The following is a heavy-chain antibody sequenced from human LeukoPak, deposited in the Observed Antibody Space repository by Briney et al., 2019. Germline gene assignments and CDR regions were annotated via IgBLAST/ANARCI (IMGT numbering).Heavy chain of an antibody. Sequence: SETLSLTCTVSGGSISSCYWSWIRQPPGKGLEWIGYIYYSGSTNYNPSLKSRVTISVDTSKNQFSLKLSSVTAADTAVYYCARGIEGDYAITYYFDYWGQGTLVTVSS. J-gene: IGHJ4*02. D-gene: IGHD4-17*01. V-gene: IGHV4-59*01. CDR3: ARGIEGDYAITYYFDY. CDR1: GGSISSCY. CDR2: IYYSGST.